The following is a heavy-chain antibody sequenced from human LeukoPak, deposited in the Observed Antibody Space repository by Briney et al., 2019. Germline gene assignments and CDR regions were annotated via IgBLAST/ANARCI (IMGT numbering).Heavy chain of an antibody. CDR2: IYYSGGT. J-gene: IGHJ4*02. Sequence: SETLSLTCTVSDGSISTYYWSWIRQPPGKGLEWIGYIYYSGGTNYNPSLKSRVTISADTSKNQFALRLSSVTAADTAVYYCARQGGYNYALDYWGQGTLVTVSS. D-gene: IGHD5-24*01. V-gene: IGHV4-59*08. CDR1: DGSISTYY. CDR3: ARQGGYNYALDY.